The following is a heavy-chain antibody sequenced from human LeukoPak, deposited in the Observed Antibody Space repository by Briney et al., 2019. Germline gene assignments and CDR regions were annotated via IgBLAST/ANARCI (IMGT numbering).Heavy chain of an antibody. CDR3: ATNYYDSSGYYYGFDY. V-gene: IGHV4-61*02. J-gene: IGHJ4*02. D-gene: IGHD3-22*01. CDR2: IYTSGST. Sequence: SETLSLTCTVSGGSISSGRYYWSSIRQPAGKGLEWLGRIYTSGSTNYNPSLKSRATISVDTSKNQFSLKLSSVTAADTAVYYCATNYYDSSGYYYGFDYWGQGTLVTVSS. CDR1: GGSISSGRYY.